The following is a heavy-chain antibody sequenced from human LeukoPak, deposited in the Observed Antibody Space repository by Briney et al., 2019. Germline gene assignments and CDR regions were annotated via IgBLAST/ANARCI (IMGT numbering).Heavy chain of an antibody. CDR2: INPSGGST. CDR1: GGTFSSYA. Sequence: ASVKVSCKASGGTFSSYAISWVRQAPGQGLEWMGIINPSGGSTSYAQKFQGRVTMTRDTSTSTVYMELSSLRSEDTAVYYCARDETPITYYYGSGSYYNNYFDYWGQGTLVTVSS. V-gene: IGHV1-46*01. J-gene: IGHJ4*02. CDR3: ARDETPITYYYGSGSYYNNYFDY. D-gene: IGHD3-10*01.